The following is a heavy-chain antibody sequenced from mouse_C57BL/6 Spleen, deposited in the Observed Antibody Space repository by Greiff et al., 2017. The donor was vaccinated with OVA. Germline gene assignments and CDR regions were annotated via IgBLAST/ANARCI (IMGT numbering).Heavy chain of an antibody. D-gene: IGHD2-5*01. Sequence: VQLQQSGPELVKPGASVKIPCKASGYTFTDYNMDWVKQSHGKSLEWIGDINPNNGGTIYNQKFKGKATLTVDQSSSTAYMELRSLTSEDTAVYYCARSDYSNFQWYFDVWGTGTTVTVSS. CDR1: GYTFTDYN. CDR2: INPNNGGT. J-gene: IGHJ1*03. V-gene: IGHV1-18*01. CDR3: ARSDYSNFQWYFDV.